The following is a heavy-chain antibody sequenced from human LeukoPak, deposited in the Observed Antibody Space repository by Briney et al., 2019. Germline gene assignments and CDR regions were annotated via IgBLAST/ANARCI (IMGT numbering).Heavy chain of an antibody. CDR2: ISSSGSTI. J-gene: IGHJ4*02. Sequence: GGSLRLSCAASGFTFSSYEMNWVRQAPGKGLEWVSYISSSGSTIYYADSVKGRLTISRDNAKNSLYLQMNSLRAEDTAVYYCASKGRYCSGGSCYGPWGYYFDYWGQGTLVTVSS. CDR1: GFTFSSYE. V-gene: IGHV3-48*03. D-gene: IGHD2-15*01. CDR3: ASKGRYCSGGSCYGPWGYYFDY.